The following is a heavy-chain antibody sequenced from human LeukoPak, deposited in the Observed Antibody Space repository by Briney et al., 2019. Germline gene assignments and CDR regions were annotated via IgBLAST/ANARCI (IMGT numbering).Heavy chain of an antibody. V-gene: IGHV4-34*01. Sequence: PSETLSLTCAVYGGSFSGYYWSWIRQPPGKGLEWIGEINHSGSTNYNPSLKSRVTISVDTSKNQFSLKLSSVTGADTAVYYCATGGYYYDSTNWGQGTLVTVSS. J-gene: IGHJ4*02. CDR3: ATGGYYYDSTN. CDR1: GGSFSGYY. CDR2: INHSGST. D-gene: IGHD3-22*01.